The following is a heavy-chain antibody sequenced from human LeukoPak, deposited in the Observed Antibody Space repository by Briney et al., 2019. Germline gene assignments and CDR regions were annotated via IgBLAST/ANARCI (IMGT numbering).Heavy chain of an antibody. J-gene: IGHJ3*02. D-gene: IGHD6-6*01. CDR3: AREGLWGAARDAFDI. Sequence: GGSLRLSCAASGFTFSSYEMNWVRQAPGKGLEWVSYISISANTIYYADSVKGRFTISRDNAKNSLYLRMNSLRVEDTAVYYCAREGLWGAARDAFDIWGQGTMVTVSS. CDR2: ISISANTI. V-gene: IGHV3-48*03. CDR1: GFTFSSYE.